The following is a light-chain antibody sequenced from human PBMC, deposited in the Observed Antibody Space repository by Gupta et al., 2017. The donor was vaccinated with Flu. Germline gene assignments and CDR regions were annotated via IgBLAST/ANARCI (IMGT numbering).Light chain of an antibody. CDR2: KAS. Sequence: DIQVTQSPSSLSASVGDRVTITCRASQSSSTWLAWYQQKPGKAPKLLIYKASSLESGVPSRFSGSGSGTEFTLTISSLQPDDFATYYCQQYNSYPWTFGQGTKVEIK. CDR3: QQYNSYPWT. V-gene: IGKV1-5*03. CDR1: QSSSTW. J-gene: IGKJ1*01.